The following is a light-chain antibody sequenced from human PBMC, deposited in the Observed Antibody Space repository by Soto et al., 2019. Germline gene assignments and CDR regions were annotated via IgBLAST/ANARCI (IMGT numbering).Light chain of an antibody. V-gene: IGKV2-28*01. CDR1: QSLLHSNGYNY. CDR3: MQVLQTPLT. J-gene: IGKJ4*01. Sequence: DVVMTQSPLSLPVTPGEPASISCRSSQSLLHSNGYNYMDWYLQKPGQPPQLLIYLGSNRASGVPDRFSGSGSGTDFTLKISRVEAEDVGVYYCMQVLQTPLTFGGGTKVDIK. CDR2: LGS.